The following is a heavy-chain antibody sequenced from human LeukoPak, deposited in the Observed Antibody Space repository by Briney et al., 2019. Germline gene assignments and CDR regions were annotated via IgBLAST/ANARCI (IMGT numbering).Heavy chain of an antibody. Sequence: SETLSLTCTVSGGSISSSSYYWGWILQPPGKGLEWIGRIYYSRSTYYNPSLKSRVTISVDTSKNQFSLKLSSVTAADTAVYYCARHSGYCSGGSCYPNWFDSWRQVTLVTVSS. V-gene: IGHV4-39*01. J-gene: IGHJ5*01. CDR1: GGSISSSSYY. CDR2: IYYSRST. CDR3: ARHSGYCSGGSCYPNWFDS. D-gene: IGHD2-15*01.